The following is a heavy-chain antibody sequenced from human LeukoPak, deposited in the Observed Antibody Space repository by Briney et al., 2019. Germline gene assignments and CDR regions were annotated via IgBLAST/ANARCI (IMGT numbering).Heavy chain of an antibody. CDR1: GFTFSDYG. D-gene: IGHD3-22*01. J-gene: IGHJ4*02. CDR3: AKDTSGYYHTLDF. CDR2: ISYDGSYK. V-gene: IGHV3-30*18. Sequence: GTSLRLSCAASGFTFSDYGMPWVRQAPGKGLEWVAVISYDGSYKYYADSLKGRFTISRDNSKNTLSLQMNSLRADDTAVYFCAKDTSGYYHTLDFWGQGTLVTVSS.